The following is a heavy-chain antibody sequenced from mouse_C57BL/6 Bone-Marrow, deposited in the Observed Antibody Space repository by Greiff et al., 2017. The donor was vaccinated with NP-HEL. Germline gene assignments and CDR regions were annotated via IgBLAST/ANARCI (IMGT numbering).Heavy chain of an antibody. D-gene: IGHD2-4*01. CDR3: ARHDPNYDYDPWFAY. J-gene: IGHJ3*01. CDR2: ISGGGGNT. Sequence: EVQGVESGGGLVKPGGSLKLSCAASGFTFSSYTMSWVRQTPEKRLEWVATISGGGGNTYYPDSVKGRFTIFRDNAKNTLYLQMSSLRSEDTALYYCARHDPNYDYDPWFAYWGQGTLVTVSA. V-gene: IGHV5-9*01. CDR1: GFTFSSYT.